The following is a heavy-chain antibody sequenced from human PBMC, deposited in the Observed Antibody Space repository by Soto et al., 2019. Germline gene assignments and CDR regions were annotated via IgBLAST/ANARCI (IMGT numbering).Heavy chain of an antibody. Sequence: QPPGKGLEWIGEIYHSVSTYYNPSLKSRITISLDQSNNHLCLKLSDGTAHDWALYSCARGAHARGSYREDVRGQGTTVTVSS. D-gene: IGHD1-26*01. CDR2: IYHSVST. J-gene: IGHJ6*02. CDR3: ARGAHARGSYREDV. V-gene: IGHV4-30-2*04.